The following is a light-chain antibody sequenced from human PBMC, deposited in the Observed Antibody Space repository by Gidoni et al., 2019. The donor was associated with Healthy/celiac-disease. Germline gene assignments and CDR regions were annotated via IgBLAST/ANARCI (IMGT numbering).Light chain of an antibody. CDR1: QSISSY. V-gene: IGKV1-39*01. Sequence: DIQMTQSPSSLSASVGDRVTITCRASQSISSYFNWYQQKPGKAPKLLIYAASSVQSGVPSRFSSSGSGTDFTLSISSLQPEDFATYDWQQSYSTPQTFGQGTKVEIK. CDR3: QQSYSTPQT. J-gene: IGKJ1*01. CDR2: AAS.